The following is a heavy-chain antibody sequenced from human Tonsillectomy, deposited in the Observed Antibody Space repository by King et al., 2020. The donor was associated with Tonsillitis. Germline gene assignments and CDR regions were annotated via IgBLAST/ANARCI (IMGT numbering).Heavy chain of an antibody. D-gene: IGHD3-10*01. Sequence: VQLVESGGGLVKPGGSLRLSCAASGFTFSSYSMNWVRQAPGKGLEWVSSISSSSSYIYYADSVKGRFTIPRDNAKNSLYLQMNSLRAEDTAVYYCARLLGSYFDPWGQGTLVTVSS. V-gene: IGHV3-21*01. CDR2: ISSSSSYI. CDR1: GFTFSSYS. J-gene: IGHJ5*02. CDR3: ARLLGSYFDP.